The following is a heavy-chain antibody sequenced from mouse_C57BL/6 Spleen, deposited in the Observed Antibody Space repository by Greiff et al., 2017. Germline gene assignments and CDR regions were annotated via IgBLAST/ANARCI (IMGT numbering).Heavy chain of an antibody. CDR2: IDPSDSET. CDR3: ARRGNYEDYAMDY. V-gene: IGHV1-52*01. D-gene: IGHD2-1*01. J-gene: IGHJ4*01. Sequence: QVQLQQPGAELVRPGSSVKLSCKASGYTFTRYWMHWVKQRPIQGLEWIGNIDPSDSETHYNQKFKDKATLTVDKSSSTAYMQLSSLTSEDSAVYYCARRGNYEDYAMDYWGQGTSVTVSS. CDR1: GYTFTRYW.